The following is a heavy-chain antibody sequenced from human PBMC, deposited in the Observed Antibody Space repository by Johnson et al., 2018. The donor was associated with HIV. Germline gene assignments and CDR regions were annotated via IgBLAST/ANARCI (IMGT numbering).Heavy chain of an antibody. D-gene: IGHD1-26*01. CDR1: GFTFSSYV. J-gene: IGHJ3*01. V-gene: IGHV3-23*04. CDR2: ISGSGGST. Sequence: VQLVESGGGLVQPGGSLRLSCAASGFTFSSYVMSWVRQAPGKGLEWVSAISGSGGSTYYVDSVKGRFTISRDNAKNSLYLQMNSLTPEDTAVYYCASLGGLGGFDVWGQGTMVTVSS. CDR3: ASLGGLGGFDV.